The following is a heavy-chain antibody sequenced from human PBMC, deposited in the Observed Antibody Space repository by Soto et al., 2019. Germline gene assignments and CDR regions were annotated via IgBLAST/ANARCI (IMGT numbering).Heavy chain of an antibody. Sequence: QVQLVESGGGVVQPGRSLRLSCAASGFSFSSYGLHWVRQAPGMGLEWVAAISYDGSNEYYADSVKGRFTISRDNSKNTLYLQMNCLRAEDTAVYYCAKATYSGSYFSDYWGQGTLVTVSS. CDR3: AKATYSGSYFSDY. J-gene: IGHJ4*01. CDR1: GFSFSSYG. V-gene: IGHV3-30*18. CDR2: ISYDGSNE. D-gene: IGHD1-26*01.